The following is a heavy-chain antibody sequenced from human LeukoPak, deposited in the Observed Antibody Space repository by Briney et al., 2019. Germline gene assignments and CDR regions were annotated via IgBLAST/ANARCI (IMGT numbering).Heavy chain of an antibody. J-gene: IGHJ4*02. CDR1: GFTFSSYG. V-gene: IGHV3-33*01. D-gene: IGHD3-22*01. CDR2: IWYDGSNK. CDR3: ARGPYYYDSSGFIDY. Sequence: QPGRSLRLSCAASGFTFSSYGMHWVRQAPGKGLEWVAVIWYDGSNKYYADSVKGRFTISRDNSKNTLYLQMNSPRAEDTAVYYCARGPYYYDSSGFIDYWGQGTLVTVSS.